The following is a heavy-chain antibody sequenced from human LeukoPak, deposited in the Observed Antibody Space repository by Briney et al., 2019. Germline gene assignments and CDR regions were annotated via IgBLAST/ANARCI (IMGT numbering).Heavy chain of an antibody. CDR1: GYSISSGYY. Sequence: SETLSLTCTVSGYSISSGYYWGWIRQPPGKGLEWIGSIYHSGSTYYNPSLKSRVTISVDTSKNQFSLKLSSVTAADTAVYYCARAPMTTVVTLYDYWGQGTLVTVSS. V-gene: IGHV4-38-2*02. CDR2: IYHSGST. D-gene: IGHD4-23*01. CDR3: ARAPMTTVVTLYDY. J-gene: IGHJ4*02.